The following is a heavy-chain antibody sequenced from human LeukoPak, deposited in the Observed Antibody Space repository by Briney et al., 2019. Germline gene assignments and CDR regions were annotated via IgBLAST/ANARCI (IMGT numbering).Heavy chain of an antibody. CDR2: IYYSGST. D-gene: IGHD3-10*01. Sequence: SETLSLTCTVSGGSISSGDYYWSWIRQPPGKGLEWIGYIYYSGSTYYNPSLKSRVTISVDTSKNQFSLKLSSVTAADTAVYYCARDRLPIGSAGNYFDYWGQGTLVTVSS. J-gene: IGHJ4*02. CDR1: GGSISSGDYY. CDR3: ARDRLPIGSAGNYFDY. V-gene: IGHV4-30-4*01.